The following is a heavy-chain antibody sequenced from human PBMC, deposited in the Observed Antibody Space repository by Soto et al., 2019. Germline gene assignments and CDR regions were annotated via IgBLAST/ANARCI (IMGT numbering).Heavy chain of an antibody. V-gene: IGHV4-34*01. Sequence: SETLSLTCAVYGGSFSGYYWSWIRQPPGKGLEWIGEINHSGSTNYNPSLKSRVTISVDTSKNQFSLKLSSVTAADTAVYYCALQGDIVVVPAAIDAFDIWGQGTMVTVSS. CDR2: INHSGST. CDR1: GGSFSGYY. CDR3: ALQGDIVVVPAAIDAFDI. J-gene: IGHJ3*02. D-gene: IGHD2-2*01.